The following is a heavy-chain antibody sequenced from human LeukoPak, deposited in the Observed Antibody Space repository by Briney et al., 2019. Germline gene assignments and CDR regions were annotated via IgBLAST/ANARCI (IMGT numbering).Heavy chain of an antibody. CDR1: GFTFSRNW. CDR3: ARLHYYYGSGRYFWYFDL. D-gene: IGHD3-10*01. J-gene: IGHJ2*01. V-gene: IGHV3-7*04. CDR2: LKHDGSEK. Sequence: GGSLRLSCAASGFTFSRNWMTWVRQAPGKGLEWVANLKHDGSEKYVDSVKGRFAISRDSAKRSLYLQMNSLRAEDTAVYWCARLHYYYGSGRYFWYFDLWGRGTLVTVSS.